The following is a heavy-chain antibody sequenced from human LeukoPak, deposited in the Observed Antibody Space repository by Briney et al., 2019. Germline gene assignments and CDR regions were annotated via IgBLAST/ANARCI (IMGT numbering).Heavy chain of an antibody. Sequence: SETLSLTCTVSGGSISSYYWSWIRQPAGKGLEWIGRIYTSGSTNYNPSLKSRVTMSVDTSKNQFSLKLSSVTAADTAVYYCAREGLLGNDHYFDYWGQETLVTVSS. CDR2: IYTSGST. D-gene: IGHD7-27*01. CDR3: AREGLLGNDHYFDY. CDR1: GGSISSYY. V-gene: IGHV4-4*07. J-gene: IGHJ4*02.